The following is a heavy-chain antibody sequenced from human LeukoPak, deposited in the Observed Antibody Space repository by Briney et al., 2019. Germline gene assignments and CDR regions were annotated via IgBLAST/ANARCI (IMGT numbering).Heavy chain of an antibody. V-gene: IGHV3-21*01. D-gene: IGHD3-10*01. J-gene: IGHJ4*02. Sequence: GGSLRLSCAASGFTFSSYSMNWVRQAPGKGLEWVSSISSSSSYIYYADSVKGRFTISRDNAKNSLYLQMNSLRAEDTAVYYCARVRITMVRALDYWGQGALVTVSS. CDR3: ARVRITMVRALDY. CDR1: GFTFSSYS. CDR2: ISSSSSYI.